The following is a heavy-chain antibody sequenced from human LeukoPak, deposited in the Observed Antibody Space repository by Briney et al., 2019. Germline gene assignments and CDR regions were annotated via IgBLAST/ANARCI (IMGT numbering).Heavy chain of an antibody. CDR1: GGSISGGSYY. V-gene: IGHV4-39*01. J-gene: IGHJ4*01. CDR2: IYSSGST. D-gene: IGHD6-25*01. CDR3: AKSGGYGLIDY. Sequence: SETLSLTCTVSGGSISGGSYYWGWIRQPPGKGLEWIGSIYSSGSTYYNSSLKSRVTISIDTSKNQVSLKMSSVTAADTAVYYCAKSGGYGLIDYWGQGTLVTVSS.